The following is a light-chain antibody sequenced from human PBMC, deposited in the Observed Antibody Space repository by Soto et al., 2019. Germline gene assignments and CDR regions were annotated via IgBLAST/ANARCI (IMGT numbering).Light chain of an antibody. V-gene: IGKV3-20*01. CDR3: QQYVTSPPRYT. Sequence: EIVLTQSPGILSLSPGERATLSCRASQSVSGRYLAWYQQKPGQAPRLLIFGASNRATGIPDRFSGSASGADLTLSISRLEPEDFAVYYCQQYVTSPPRYTFGQGTKLEIK. CDR2: GAS. J-gene: IGKJ2*01. CDR1: QSVSGRY.